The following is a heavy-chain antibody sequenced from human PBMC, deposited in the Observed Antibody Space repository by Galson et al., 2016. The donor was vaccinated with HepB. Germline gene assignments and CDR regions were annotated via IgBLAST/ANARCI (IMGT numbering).Heavy chain of an antibody. CDR2: INGLSGKT. CDR1: GFTSSGSA. V-gene: IGHV1-18*01. CDR3: ARIDDYGDYLPLDF. Sequence: SVKVSCKASGFTSSGSALHWVRQAPGQGLEWMGWINGLSGKTNYAEDFQDRVSMYIDTAAATVYMELRSLRFDDTAIYYCARIDDYGDYLPLDFWGQGTLVTVSS. D-gene: IGHD4-17*01. J-gene: IGHJ4*02.